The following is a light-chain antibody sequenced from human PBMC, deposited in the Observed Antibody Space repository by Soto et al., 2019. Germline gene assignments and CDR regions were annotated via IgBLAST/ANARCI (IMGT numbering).Light chain of an antibody. Sequence: DIQMTQSPSTLSASVGDRFTITCRASQSISSWLAWYQQKPGKAPKLLIYDASSLESGVPSRFSGSGSGTEFTLTISSLQPDDFATYYCQQYETFGQGTKV. CDR2: DAS. CDR3: QQYET. CDR1: QSISSW. J-gene: IGKJ1*01. V-gene: IGKV1-5*01.